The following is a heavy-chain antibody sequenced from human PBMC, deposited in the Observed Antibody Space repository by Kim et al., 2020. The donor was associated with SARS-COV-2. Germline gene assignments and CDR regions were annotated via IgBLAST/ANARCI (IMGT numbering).Heavy chain of an antibody. CDR1: GFTFSSYG. V-gene: IGHV3-30*18. Sequence: GGSLRLSCAASGFTFSSYGIHWVRQAPGKGLEWVASISYDGSSKYYADTVKGRFTISRDNSKNTLYLQMNSLRAEDTAVYYCAKDRRQWILDCWGQGTLVTVSS. CDR3: AKDRRQWILDC. J-gene: IGHJ4*02. CDR2: ISYDGSSK. D-gene: IGHD5-18*01.